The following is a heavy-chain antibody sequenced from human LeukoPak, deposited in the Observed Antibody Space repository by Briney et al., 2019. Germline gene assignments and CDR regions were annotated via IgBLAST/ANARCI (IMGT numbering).Heavy chain of an antibody. V-gene: IGHV4-4*07. D-gene: IGHD3-3*01. CDR3: ARDLSGRFLEWADAFDI. Sequence: SETLSLTCTVSGGSISSYYWSWIRRPAGKGLEWIGRIYTSGSTNYNPSLKSRVTMSVDTSKNQFSLKLSSVTAADTAVYYCARDLSGRFLEWADAFDIWGQGTMVTVSS. CDR2: IYTSGST. CDR1: GGSISSYY. J-gene: IGHJ3*02.